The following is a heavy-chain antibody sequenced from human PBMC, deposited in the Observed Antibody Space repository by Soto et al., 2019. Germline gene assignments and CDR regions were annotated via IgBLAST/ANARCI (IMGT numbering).Heavy chain of an antibody. V-gene: IGHV3-30*18. CDR3: AKDRVTIFGVVPAYYYGMDV. CDR1: GFTFSSYG. Sequence: GGSLRLSCAASGFTFSSYGMHWVRQAPGKGLEWVAVISYDGSNKYYADSVKGRFTISRDNSKNTLYLQMNSLRAEDTAVYYCAKDRVTIFGVVPAYYYGMDVWGQGTTVTVSS. CDR2: ISYDGSNK. J-gene: IGHJ6*02. D-gene: IGHD3-3*01.